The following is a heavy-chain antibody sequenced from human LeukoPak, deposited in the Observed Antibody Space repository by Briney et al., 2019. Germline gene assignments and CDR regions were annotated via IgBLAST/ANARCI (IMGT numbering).Heavy chain of an antibody. CDR2: ISGNGRST. Sequence: GGSLRLSCAASGFTFDDCAMYWVRQAPGKGLEWVSLISGNGRSTYYADSVKGRFTISRDNSKNSLYLQMNGLRTENTALYYCAKATPPPAPTRYYYYYGMDVWGQGTTVTVSS. CDR1: GFTFDDCA. V-gene: IGHV3-43*02. CDR3: AKATPPPAPTRYYYYYGMDV. D-gene: IGHD2-2*01. J-gene: IGHJ6*02.